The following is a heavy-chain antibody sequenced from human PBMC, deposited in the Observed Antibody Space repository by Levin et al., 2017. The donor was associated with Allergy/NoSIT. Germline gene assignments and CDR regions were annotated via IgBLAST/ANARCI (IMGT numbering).Heavy chain of an antibody. CDR2: INHSGST. Sequence: SETLSLTCAVYGGSFSGYYWSWIRQPPGKGLEWIGEINHSGSTNYNPSLKSRVTISVDTSKNQFSLKLSSVTAADTAVYYCARWVRRTMGYYYYGMDVWGQGTTVTVSS. V-gene: IGHV4-34*01. CDR1: GGSFSGYY. CDR3: ARWVRRTMGYYYYGMDV. D-gene: IGHD2-8*01. J-gene: IGHJ6*02.